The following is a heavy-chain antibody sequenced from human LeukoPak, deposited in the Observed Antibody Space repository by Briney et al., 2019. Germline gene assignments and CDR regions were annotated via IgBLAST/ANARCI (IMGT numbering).Heavy chain of an antibody. CDR3: ARAEDSSGSPNYYYYGKDV. CDR1: GFIFSTYA. CDR2: LSSDGSTK. V-gene: IGHV3-30-3*01. D-gene: IGHD3-22*01. Sequence: PGRSLRLSCAAYGFIFSTYAMHWVRQAPGKGLEWVAILSSDGSTKYYADSVRGRFTISRDNSRKTVYLQMNSLRPEDTAVYYCARAEDSSGSPNYYYYGKDVWGQGTTVTVSS. J-gene: IGHJ6*02.